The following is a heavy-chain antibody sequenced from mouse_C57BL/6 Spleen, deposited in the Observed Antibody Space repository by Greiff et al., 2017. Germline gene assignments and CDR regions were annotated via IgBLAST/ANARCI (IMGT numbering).Heavy chain of an antibody. CDR3: YYYGSLSYYFDY. CDR1: GYTFTDYE. CDR2: IDPETGGT. V-gene: IGHV1-15*01. Sequence: VQLQQSGAELVRPGASVTLSCKASGYTFTDYEMHWVKQTPVHGLEWIGAIDPETGGTAYNQKFKGKAILTADKSSSTAYMELRSLTSEDSAVYYCYYYGSLSYYFDYWGQGTTLTVSS. D-gene: IGHD1-1*01. J-gene: IGHJ2*01.